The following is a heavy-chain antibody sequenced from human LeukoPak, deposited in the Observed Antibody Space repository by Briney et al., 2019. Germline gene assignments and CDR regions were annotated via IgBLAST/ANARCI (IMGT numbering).Heavy chain of an antibody. CDR1: GGSISSSHW. CDR3: ASLYGSSWPPFDY. V-gene: IGHV4-4*02. CDR2: TYHSGSI. Sequence: PSGTLSLTCTVSGGSISSSHWWSWVRQPPGKGLEWIGETYHSGSINYNPSLKSRVTISIDKSKNQFSLKLSSVTAADTAVYYCASLYGSSWPPFDYWGQGTLVTVSS. D-gene: IGHD6-13*01. J-gene: IGHJ4*02.